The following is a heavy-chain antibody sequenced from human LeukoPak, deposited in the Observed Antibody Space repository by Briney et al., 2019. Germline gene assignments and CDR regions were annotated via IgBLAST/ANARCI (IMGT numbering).Heavy chain of an antibody. D-gene: IGHD1-1*01. J-gene: IGHJ4*02. V-gene: IGHV4-39*07. Sequence: PSETLSLTCTVSGGSISSSTYYWGWIRQPPGKGLEWIGSIYYSGSTYYNPSLKSRVTISVDTSKNQFSLSVRSVTAADSAVYYCARDRDLENFDYWGQGTLVTVSS. CDR2: IYYSGST. CDR1: GGSISSSTYY. CDR3: ARDRDLENFDY.